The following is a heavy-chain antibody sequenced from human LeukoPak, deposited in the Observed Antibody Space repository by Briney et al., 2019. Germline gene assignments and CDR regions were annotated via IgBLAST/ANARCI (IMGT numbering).Heavy chain of an antibody. J-gene: IGHJ6*03. D-gene: IGHD6-6*01. V-gene: IGHV3-74*01. CDR1: GFTFSRYW. CDR3: ARGPYFASSSGYYYYYMDV. CDR2: INPDGSPT. Sequence: RPGGSLRLSCAASGFTFSRYWMHWVRQAPGKGLVWVSRINPDGSPTTYADSVKGRFTISRDNAKNTLYLQMNSLRAEDTAVYYCARGPYFASSSGYYYYYMDVCGKGTTVTVSS.